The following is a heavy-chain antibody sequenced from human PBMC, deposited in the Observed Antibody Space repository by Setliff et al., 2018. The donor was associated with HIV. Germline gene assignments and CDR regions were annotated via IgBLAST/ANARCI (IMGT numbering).Heavy chain of an antibody. D-gene: IGHD3-22*01. CDR1: GGTFRSHE. CDR2: IVPILNTG. J-gene: IGHJ4*02. CDR3: ARIPNHSSGFDY. V-gene: IGHV1-69*13. Sequence: ASVKVSCKASGGTFRSHEISWVRQAPGQGLEWMGGIVPILNTGNYAPKFQGRVTITADESTTTAYMELSSLRSEDTAVYYCARIPNHSSGFDYWGQGTPGHRLL.